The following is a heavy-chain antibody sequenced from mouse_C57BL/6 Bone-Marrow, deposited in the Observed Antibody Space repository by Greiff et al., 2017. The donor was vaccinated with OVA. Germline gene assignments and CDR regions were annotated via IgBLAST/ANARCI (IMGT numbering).Heavy chain of an antibody. D-gene: IGHD2-4*01. CDR3: AREDYDLAY. J-gene: IGHJ3*01. CDR2: IYPGNGDT. CDR1: GYTFTSYY. Sequence: LQQSGAELVRPGASVKMSCKASGYTFTSYYMHWVKQTPRQGLEWIGAIYPGNGDTSYNQKFKGKATLTVDKSSSTAYMQLSSLTSEDSAVYFCAREDYDLAYWGQGTLVTVSA. V-gene: IGHV1-12*01.